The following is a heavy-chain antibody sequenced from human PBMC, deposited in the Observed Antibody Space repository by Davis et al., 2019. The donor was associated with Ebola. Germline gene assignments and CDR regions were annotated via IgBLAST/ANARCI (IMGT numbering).Heavy chain of an antibody. Sequence: GESLKISCAASGFTFSSYGMHWVRQAPGKGLEWVSSVTSYSDHIYYADSVKGRFTISRDNAKNSLYLQMNSLRAEDTAVYYCAKISSTVTTGYWGQGTLVTVSS. D-gene: IGHD4-17*01. CDR3: AKISSTVTTGY. V-gene: IGHV3-21*01. J-gene: IGHJ4*02. CDR1: GFTFSSYG. CDR2: VTSYSDHI.